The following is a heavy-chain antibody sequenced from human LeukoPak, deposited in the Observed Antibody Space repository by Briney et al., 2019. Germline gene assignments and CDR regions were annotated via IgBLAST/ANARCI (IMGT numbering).Heavy chain of an antibody. J-gene: IGHJ4*02. V-gene: IGHV3-23*01. D-gene: IGHD5-24*01. CDR2: ISASGGRT. Sequence: GGSLRLSCAASGFTVSNYAMSWVRRAPGKGLEWVSAISASGGRTEYTDSGKGRFTISRDSSKNTLHLQMNSLRAEDTAVYYCAKQMGLYYFDYWGQGTLVTVSS. CDR1: GFTVSNYA. CDR3: AKQMGLYYFDY.